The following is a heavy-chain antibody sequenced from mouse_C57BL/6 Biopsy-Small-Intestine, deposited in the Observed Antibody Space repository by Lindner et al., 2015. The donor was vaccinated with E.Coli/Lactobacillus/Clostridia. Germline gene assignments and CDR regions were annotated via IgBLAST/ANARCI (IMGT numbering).Heavy chain of an antibody. D-gene: IGHD4-1*01. Sequence: VQLQESGAELVKPGASVKLSCTASGFNITDYYMHWVKQRTEQGLEWIGRIDPEDGETKYAPRFQGKATITADTSSSTAYLQLSSLTSEDTAVYYCARSSWDRYYFDYWGQGTTLTVSP. CDR3: ARSSWDRYYFDY. CDR2: IDPEDGET. J-gene: IGHJ2*01. CDR1: GFNITDYY. V-gene: IGHV14-2*01.